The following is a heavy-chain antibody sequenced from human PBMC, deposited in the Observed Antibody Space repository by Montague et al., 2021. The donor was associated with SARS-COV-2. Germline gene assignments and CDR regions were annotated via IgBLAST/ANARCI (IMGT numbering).Heavy chain of an antibody. D-gene: IGHD1-26*01. J-gene: IGHJ4*02. CDR3: VRDPAPSGSGTFYDY. CDR1: GDSVSHDF. CDR2: VYYSRSS. V-gene: IGHV4-59*02. Sequence: SETQSLTCTVSGDSVSHDFWTWIRQPPGKGLEWIGYVYYSRSSSYNPSLRGRVSIAVDTSKNQFSLRLSTVTAADTAIYYCVRDPAPSGSGTFYDYWCQGTLVAVSS.